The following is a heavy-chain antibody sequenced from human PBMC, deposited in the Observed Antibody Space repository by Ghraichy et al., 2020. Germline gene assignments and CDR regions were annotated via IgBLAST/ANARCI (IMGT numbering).Heavy chain of an antibody. CDR3: ARPGYSYGLRLAFDI. J-gene: IGHJ3*02. Sequence: GESLNISCKGSGYSFTSYWIGWVRQMPGKGLEWMGIIYPGDSDTRYSPSFQGQVTISADKSISTAYLQWSSLKASDTAMYYCARPGYSYGLRLAFDIWGQGTMVTVSS. V-gene: IGHV5-51*01. D-gene: IGHD5-18*01. CDR1: GYSFTSYW. CDR2: IYPGDSDT.